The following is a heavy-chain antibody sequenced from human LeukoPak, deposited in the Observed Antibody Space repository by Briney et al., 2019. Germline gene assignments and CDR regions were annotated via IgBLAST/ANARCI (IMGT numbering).Heavy chain of an antibody. Sequence: SETLSLTCTVSGGSISSYYWSWIRQPAGKGLEWIGRIYTSGSTNYNPSLKSRVTMSVDTSKIQFSLKLSSVTAADTAVCYCARERFYDILTGTYYMDVWGKGTTVTISS. CDR3: ARERFYDILTGTYYMDV. D-gene: IGHD3-9*01. CDR1: GGSISSYY. J-gene: IGHJ6*03. V-gene: IGHV4-4*07. CDR2: IYTSGST.